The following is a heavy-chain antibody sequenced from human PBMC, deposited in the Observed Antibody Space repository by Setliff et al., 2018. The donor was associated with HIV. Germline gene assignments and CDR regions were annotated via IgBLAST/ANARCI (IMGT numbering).Heavy chain of an antibody. Sequence: KPSETLSLTCTVSGGSVNTSSYYWGWIRQPPGRGLEWIGSISYSGRPYYNPSLKSRVAVYLDPSKNQFSLNLISVTAADTAVYYCAGPGYYDFWSKEDVWGKGSTVTVS. J-gene: IGHJ6*03. CDR2: ISYSGRP. V-gene: IGHV4-39*01. D-gene: IGHD3-3*01. CDR3: AGPGYYDFWSKEDV. CDR1: GGSVNTSSYY.